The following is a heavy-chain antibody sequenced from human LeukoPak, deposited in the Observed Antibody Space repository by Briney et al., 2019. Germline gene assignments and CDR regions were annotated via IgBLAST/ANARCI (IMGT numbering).Heavy chain of an antibody. J-gene: IGHJ4*02. V-gene: IGHV3-23*01. CDR1: GFTFSSYA. D-gene: IGHD6-13*01. CDR3: AKDERGLIAAASFDY. CDR2: ISGSGGST. Sequence: GGSLRLSCAASGFTFSSYAMSWVRQARGKGLEWVSAISGSGGSTYYADSVKGRFTISRDNSKNTLYLQMNSLRAEDTAVYYCAKDERGLIAAASFDYWGQGTLVTVSS.